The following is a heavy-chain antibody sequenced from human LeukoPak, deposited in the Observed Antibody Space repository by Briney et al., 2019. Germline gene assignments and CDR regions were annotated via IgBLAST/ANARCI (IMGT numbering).Heavy chain of an antibody. D-gene: IGHD3-16*02. V-gene: IGHV1-18*01. CDR2: ISAHSGNT. CDR3: ARDTMYYDYVWGSYRREDYFDY. Sequence: ASVKVSCKASGYTFTSYGISWVRQAPGQGLEWVGWISAHSGNTKYEQKVQGRVTMTTDTSTSTAYMELRSLRSDDTAVYYCARDTMYYDYVWGSYRREDYFDYWGQGTLVTVSS. J-gene: IGHJ4*02. CDR1: GYTFTSYG.